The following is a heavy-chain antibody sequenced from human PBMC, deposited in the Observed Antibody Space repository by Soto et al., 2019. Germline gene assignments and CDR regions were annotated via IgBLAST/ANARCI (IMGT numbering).Heavy chain of an antibody. Sequence: GGSLRLSCAASGFTFTSFAVSWVRQAPGKELEWVSAISGSGGATYYADSVKGRFTVSRDNSRNTVYLQVDSLRVEDTAVYHCAIGEWLPTSYFNFWGKGTLVTVSS. CDR2: ISGSGGAT. D-gene: IGHD3-3*01. V-gene: IGHV3-23*01. CDR1: GFTFTSFA. CDR3: AIGEWLPTSYFNF. J-gene: IGHJ4*02.